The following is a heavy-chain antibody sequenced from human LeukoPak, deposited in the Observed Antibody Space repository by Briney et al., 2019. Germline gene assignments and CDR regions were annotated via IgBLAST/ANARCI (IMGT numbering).Heavy chain of an antibody. V-gene: IGHV3-53*01. D-gene: IGHD1-1*01. CDR1: GFTVSSNY. J-gene: IGHJ4*02. Sequence: GGSLRLSCAASGFTVSSNYMSWVRQAPGKGLEWVSVIYSGGSTYYADSVKGRFTISRDNSENTLYLQMNSLRAEDTAVYYCARSSATTNFAFDYWGQGTLVTVSS. CDR3: ARSSATTNFAFDY. CDR2: IYSGGST.